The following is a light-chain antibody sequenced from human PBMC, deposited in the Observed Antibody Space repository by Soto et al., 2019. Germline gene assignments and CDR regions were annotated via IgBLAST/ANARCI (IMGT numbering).Light chain of an antibody. CDR2: AAS. CDR1: QGISSY. V-gene: IGKV1-39*01. CDR3: QQSYSTPPGT. Sequence: DIQMTQSPSTLSASVGDRVTITCRASQGISSYLAWYQQKPGKAPNLLIYAASTLHSGVPSRFSGSGSGTDFTLTISSLQPEDFATYYCQQSYSTPPGTFGQGTKVDIK. J-gene: IGKJ1*01.